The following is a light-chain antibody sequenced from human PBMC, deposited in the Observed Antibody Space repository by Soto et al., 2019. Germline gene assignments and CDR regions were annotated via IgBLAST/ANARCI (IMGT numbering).Light chain of an antibody. CDR1: QSISSY. CDR3: QQYHIYSGT. CDR2: KAS. V-gene: IGKV1-5*03. J-gene: IGKJ1*01. Sequence: DIQMTHSPSSLSASVGDRVTITCRASQSISSYLNWYQQKPGKPTNLLIYKASTLASGVPSRFSGSGSGTEFTLTINSLQPDDFATYYCQQYHIYSGTFGQGTKVDIK.